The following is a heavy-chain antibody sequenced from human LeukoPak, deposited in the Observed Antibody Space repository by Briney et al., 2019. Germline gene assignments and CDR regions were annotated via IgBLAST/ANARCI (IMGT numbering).Heavy chain of an antibody. CDR3: ARRNTAMVAGLDY. D-gene: IGHD5-18*01. V-gene: IGHV1-8*01. CDR2: MNPSSGNT. J-gene: IGHJ4*02. Sequence: GASVKVSCKASGYTFTTYDINWVRQATGQGLEWMGWMNPSSGNTGYAQKFQGRVTMTRNTSISTAFMELSGLKSEDTAVYFCARRNTAMVAGLDYWGQGSLVTVSS. CDR1: GYTFTTYD.